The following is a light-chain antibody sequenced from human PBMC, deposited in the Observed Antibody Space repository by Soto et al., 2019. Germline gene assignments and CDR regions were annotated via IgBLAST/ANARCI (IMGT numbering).Light chain of an antibody. CDR2: GAS. CDR3: QQYGSSPTT. Sequence: EIVLTQSPGTLSLSPGERATLSCRASQSVSSSYLAWYQQKPGQAPRLLIYGASSRATGIPDRFSGSGSGTDFTLTISRLEPADFAVYYCQQYGSSPTTFGQGTKLEI. V-gene: IGKV3-20*01. CDR1: QSVSSSY. J-gene: IGKJ1*01.